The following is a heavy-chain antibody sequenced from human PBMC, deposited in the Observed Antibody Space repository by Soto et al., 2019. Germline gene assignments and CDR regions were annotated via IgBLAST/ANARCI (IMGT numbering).Heavy chain of an antibody. CDR2: IIPMFGTA. CDR1: GGTFSTYA. J-gene: IGHJ4*02. V-gene: IGHV1-69*12. Sequence: QVQLVQSGAEVKKPESSVKVSCKAPGGTFSTYAISWVRLAPGQGLEWMGGIIPMFGTANYAQRFQDRVTITADESTNTVYIELSSLRSEDTAVYFCATGIQLWLRRINNGYSGCGKGTLVTVSS. D-gene: IGHD5-18*01. CDR3: ATGIQLWLRRINNGYSG.